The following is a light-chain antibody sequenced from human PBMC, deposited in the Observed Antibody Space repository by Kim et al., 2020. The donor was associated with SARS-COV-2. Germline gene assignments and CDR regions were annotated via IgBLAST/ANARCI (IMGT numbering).Light chain of an antibody. CDR3: QVWDSTTTV. V-gene: IGLV3-1*01. J-gene: IGLJ2*01. Sequence: SYELTQPPSVSVSPGQTASITCSGDRLENKYTCWYQQKPGQSPVVVIYQDTERPSGIPERFSGSNSGNTATLTISGTQARDEADYYCQVWDSTTTVFGGGTQLTVL. CDR2: QDT. CDR1: RLENKY.